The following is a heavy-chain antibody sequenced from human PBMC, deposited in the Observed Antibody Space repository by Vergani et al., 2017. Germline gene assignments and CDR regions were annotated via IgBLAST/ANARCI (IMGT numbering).Heavy chain of an antibody. CDR3: ARGYSSSWYGDY. V-gene: IGHV4-39*07. CDR2: IYRTGRT. Sequence: QVQLQESGPGLVKPSETLSLTCTVSNDSVSNTFYYWGWIRQTPGKGLEWIGSIYRTGRTHFNPSLKSRVTISVDTSNNHFSLRLNSLTAADTAVYYCARGYSSSWYGDYWGQGTLVTVSS. J-gene: IGHJ4*02. CDR1: NDSVSNTFYY. D-gene: IGHD6-13*01.